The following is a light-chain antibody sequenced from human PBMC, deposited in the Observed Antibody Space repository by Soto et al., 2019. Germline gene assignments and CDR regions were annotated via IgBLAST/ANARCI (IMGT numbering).Light chain of an antibody. V-gene: IGKV3-20*01. Sequence: EIVLTQSPGTLSLSPGERATLSCRASQSVGSSYLAWYQQRPGQAPRLLIYGASSRATGIPDRLSGSGSGTDFTLIISRLEPEDFAVYYCQQYGSSPRTFGQGTKVEIK. CDR2: GAS. CDR3: QQYGSSPRT. CDR1: QSVGSSY. J-gene: IGKJ1*01.